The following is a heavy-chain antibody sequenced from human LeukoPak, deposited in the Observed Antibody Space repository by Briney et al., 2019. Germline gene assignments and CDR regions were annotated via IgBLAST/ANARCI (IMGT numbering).Heavy chain of an antibody. CDR1: GFTFSSYA. V-gene: IGHV3-64*01. J-gene: IGHJ4*02. CDR2: ITSNGGTT. Sequence: QPGGSLRLSCAASGFTFSSYAMNWVCQAPGKGLEYVSAITSNGGTTYYANSVKGRFTISRDNSKNTLYLQMGSLRPEDMAVYYCARNDDYGGSQGGLDYWGQGTLVTVSS. D-gene: IGHD4-23*01. CDR3: ARNDDYGGSQGGLDY.